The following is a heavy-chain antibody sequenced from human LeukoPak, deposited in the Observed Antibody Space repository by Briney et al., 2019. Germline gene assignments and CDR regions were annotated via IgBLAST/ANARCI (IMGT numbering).Heavy chain of an antibody. J-gene: IGHJ5*02. V-gene: IGHV4-4*08. CDR1: GGSIRSYS. CDR3: ARSAVAGSNHWFDP. CDR2: IYSTGRT. Sequence: KSSETLSLTCTVSGGSIRSYSWGWIRQPAGKGLEWIGDIYSTGRTNYNPSLKSRVTMSLDTSRNQVSLNLNSLTAADTAVYYCARSAVAGSNHWFDPWGQGTQVIVSS. D-gene: IGHD6-19*01.